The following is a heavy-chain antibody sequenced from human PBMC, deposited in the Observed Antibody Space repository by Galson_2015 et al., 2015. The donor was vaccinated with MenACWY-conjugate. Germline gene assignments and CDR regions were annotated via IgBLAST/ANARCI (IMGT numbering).Heavy chain of an antibody. CDR2: IDYSGST. V-gene: IGHV4-59*01. CDR3: ARDPGSSNNIYYFDS. Sequence: ATLSLSYTVSGGSISGYYWTWIRPPPGTGLERIGNIDYSGSTNYNPTLKSRVTTSADTSKNQVSMGLSSVTAADTAVYYCARDPGSSNNIYYFDSWGQGTLVTVSS. CDR1: GGSISGYY. J-gene: IGHJ4*02. D-gene: IGHD6-19*01.